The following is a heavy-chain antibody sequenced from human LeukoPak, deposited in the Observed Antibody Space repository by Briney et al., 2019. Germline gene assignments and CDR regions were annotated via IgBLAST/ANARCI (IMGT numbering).Heavy chain of an antibody. J-gene: IGHJ5*02. CDR2: IYYSGST. D-gene: IGHD6-13*01. Sequence: PSETLSLTCTVSGGSISSYYWSWIRQPPGKGLEWIGYIYYSGSTNYNPSLQSRVTISLDTSKNQFSLKLRSVTAADTAVYYCARYLRVTAAGVDPWGQGVLVAVSS. V-gene: IGHV4-59*01. CDR3: ARYLRVTAAGVDP. CDR1: GGSISSYY.